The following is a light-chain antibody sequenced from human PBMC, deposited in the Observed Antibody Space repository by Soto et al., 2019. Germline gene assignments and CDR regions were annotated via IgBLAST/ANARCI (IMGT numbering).Light chain of an antibody. Sequence: QSVLTQPPSASGTPGQRVTISCSGSSSNIGSNYVYWYQQLPGTAPKLLIYRSSQRPSGVPDRFSGSRSGTSASLAISGLRSEDEADYYCAAWDDSLSGWVFGGGTQLTVL. CDR3: AAWDDSLSGWV. J-gene: IGLJ3*02. CDR1: SSNIGSNY. V-gene: IGLV1-47*01. CDR2: RSS.